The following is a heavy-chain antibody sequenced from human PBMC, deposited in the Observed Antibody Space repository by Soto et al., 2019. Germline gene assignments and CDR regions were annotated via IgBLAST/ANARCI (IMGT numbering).Heavy chain of an antibody. V-gene: IGHV3-53*01. CDR1: GFTVSSNY. CDR3: ARDSDYYYGMDV. Sequence: GGSLRLSCAASGFTVSSNYMIWVRQAPGKGLEWVSVIYSGGSTYYADSVKGRFTISRDNSKNTLYLQMNSLRAEDTAVYYCARDSDYYYGMDVWGQGTTVTVSS. J-gene: IGHJ6*02. CDR2: IYSGGST.